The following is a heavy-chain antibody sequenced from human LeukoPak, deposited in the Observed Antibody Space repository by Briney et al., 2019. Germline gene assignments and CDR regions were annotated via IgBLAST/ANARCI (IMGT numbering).Heavy chain of an antibody. CDR1: GFTFSTYT. CDR2: ISSSSSYI. J-gene: IGHJ4*02. CDR3: ARDITRDCRDGYNCGNFDY. D-gene: IGHD5-24*01. V-gene: IGHV3-21*01. Sequence: GGSLRLSCAASGFTFSTYTMNWVRQAPGEGLEWVSSISSSSSYIYYADSVKGRFTVSRDNAKNSLFLQMNSLRAEDTAVYYCARDITRDCRDGYNCGNFDYWGQGTLVTVSS.